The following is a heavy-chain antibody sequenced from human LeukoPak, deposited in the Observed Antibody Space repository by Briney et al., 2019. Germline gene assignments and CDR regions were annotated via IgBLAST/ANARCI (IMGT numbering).Heavy chain of an antibody. CDR3: ARENIVVVTAIRDAFDI. CDR1: GFTFSGYS. J-gene: IGHJ3*02. CDR2: ISSSSSYI. V-gene: IGHV3-21*01. Sequence: KPGGSLRLSCAASGFTFSGYSMNWVRQAPGKGLEWVSSISSSSSYIYYADSVKGRFTISRDNAKNSLYLQMNSLRAEDTAVYYCARENIVVVTAIRDAFDIWGQGTMVTVSS. D-gene: IGHD2-21*02.